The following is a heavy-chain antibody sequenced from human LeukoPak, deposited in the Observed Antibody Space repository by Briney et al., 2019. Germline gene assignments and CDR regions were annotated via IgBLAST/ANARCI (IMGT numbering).Heavy chain of an antibody. V-gene: IGHV3-15*01. CDR2: IKSKTDGGTT. CDR3: TAVDFDF. Sequence: GGSLRLSCAASGFTFSSYAMSWVRQAPGKGLEWVGRIKSKTDGGTTDYAAPVKGRFTISRDDSKNTLYLQMNSLKTEDTSMYYCTAVDFDFWGQGTLVTVSS. J-gene: IGHJ4*02. D-gene: IGHD4-23*01. CDR1: GFTFSSYA.